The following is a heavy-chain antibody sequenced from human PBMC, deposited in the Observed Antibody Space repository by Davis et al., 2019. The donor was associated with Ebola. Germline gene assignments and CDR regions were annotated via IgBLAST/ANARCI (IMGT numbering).Heavy chain of an antibody. CDR2: IYPGDSDT. J-gene: IGHJ4*02. Sequence: GESLKISCKGSGYSFTRDWIAWVRQMPGKGLEWMGIIYPGDSDTRYSPSFQGQVTISADKSISTAYLQWSSLKASDTAIYYCARWEYSSSFDDWGQGTLVTVSS. V-gene: IGHV5-51*01. D-gene: IGHD6-6*01. CDR3: ARWEYSSSFDD. CDR1: GYSFTRDW.